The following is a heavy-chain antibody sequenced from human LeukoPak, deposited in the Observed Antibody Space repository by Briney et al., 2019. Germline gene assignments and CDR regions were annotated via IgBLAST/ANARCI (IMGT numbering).Heavy chain of an antibody. D-gene: IGHD4-23*01. CDR1: GYTFTGYY. CDR2: INPNSGGT. Sequence: ASVKVPCKASGYTFTGYYIHWVRQAPGQGLEWMGRINPNSGGTNYAQNFQGRVTMTRDTSISTAYMELTRLRSDDTAVYYCAREKYDGRSWDSWGQGTLVTVSS. V-gene: IGHV1-2*06. J-gene: IGHJ4*02. CDR3: AREKYDGRSWDS.